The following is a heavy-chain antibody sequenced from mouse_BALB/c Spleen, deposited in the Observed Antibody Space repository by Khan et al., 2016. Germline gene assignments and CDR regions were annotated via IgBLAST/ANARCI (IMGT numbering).Heavy chain of an antibody. V-gene: IGHV14-3*02. J-gene: IGHJ3*01. D-gene: IGHD4-1*01. CDR3: ARGRTAFAY. CDR2: IDPADGNT. Sequence: VQLQQSGAELVKPGASVKLSCTASGFNIKDTYMHWVKQRPEKGLEWIGRIDPADGNTKYDPKFQGKATIPADTSSHTAYLQLSSLTSEDTAVYYCARGRTAFAYWGQGTLVTVSA. CDR1: GFNIKDTY.